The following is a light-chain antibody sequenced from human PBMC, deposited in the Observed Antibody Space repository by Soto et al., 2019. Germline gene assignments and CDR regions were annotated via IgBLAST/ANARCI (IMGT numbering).Light chain of an antibody. Sequence: QSVLTQPPSASGTPGQRVTISCSGSSSNIGSNTVNWYQQLPGTAPKLLIYSNNQRPSGVPARFPCSKSGTSASLAISGLQSEDEADYYCAAWDDSLNGWVFGGGTKLTVL. CDR1: SSNIGSNT. J-gene: IGLJ3*02. CDR2: SNN. V-gene: IGLV1-44*01. CDR3: AAWDDSLNGWV.